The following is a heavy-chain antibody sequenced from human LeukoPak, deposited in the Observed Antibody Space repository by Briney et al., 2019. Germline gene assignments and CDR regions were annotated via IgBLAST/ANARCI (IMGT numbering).Heavy chain of an antibody. CDR2: INPSDGST. V-gene: IGHV1-46*01. D-gene: IGHD3-9*01. CDR1: GYTFTSYY. CDR3: ARGDYDILTGYYPPHYYYGMDV. J-gene: IGHJ6*02. Sequence: ASVKVSCKAAGYTFTSYYMNWVRQAPGHGLEWMGIINPSDGSTTYAQKFQDRVTMTRDTSTSTVYMELSSLRYEDTAVYYCARGDYDILTGYYPPHYYYGMDVWGQGTTVTVSS.